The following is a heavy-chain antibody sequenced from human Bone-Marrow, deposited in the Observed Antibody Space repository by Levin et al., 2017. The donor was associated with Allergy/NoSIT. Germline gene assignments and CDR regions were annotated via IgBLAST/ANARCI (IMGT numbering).Heavy chain of an antibody. J-gene: IGHJ5*02. CDR3: ARALLVVVVPWFDP. Sequence: PGGSLRLSCAASGFTFSDYYMSWIRQAPGKGLEWVSYISSSGSTIYYADSVKGRFTISRDNAKNSLYLQMNSLRAEDTAVYYCARALLVVVVPWFDPWGQGTLVTVSS. D-gene: IGHD2-15*01. CDR1: GFTFSDYY. CDR2: ISSSGSTI. V-gene: IGHV3-11*01.